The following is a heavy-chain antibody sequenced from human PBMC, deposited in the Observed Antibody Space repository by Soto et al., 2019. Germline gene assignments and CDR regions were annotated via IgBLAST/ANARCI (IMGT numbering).Heavy chain of an antibody. CDR2: IYYSGST. CDR3: ARDFRGYDILTCYSSGYYYGMDV. CDR1: GGSISSSSYY. V-gene: IGHV4-39*02. D-gene: IGHD3-9*01. J-gene: IGHJ6*02. Sequence: SETLSLTCTVSGGSISSSSYYWGWIRQPPGKGLEWIGSIYYSGSTYYNPSLKSRVTISVDTSKNQFSLKLSSVTAADTAVYYCARDFRGYDILTCYSSGYYYGMDVWGQGTTVTVSS.